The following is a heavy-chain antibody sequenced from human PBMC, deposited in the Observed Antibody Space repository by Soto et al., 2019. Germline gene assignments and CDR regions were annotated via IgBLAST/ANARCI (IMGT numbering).Heavy chain of an antibody. Sequence: QVQLVQSGAEVKKPGASVKVSCKASGYTFTSYGISWVRQAPGQGLEWMGWISAYNGNTKYAQKLQGRVTMTTDTATSTASRERRSLRSDDTAVYSCARDLTLGLGDYWGQGTLVTVSS. CDR3: ARDLTLGLGDY. D-gene: IGHD7-27*01. V-gene: IGHV1-18*01. CDR1: GYTFTSYG. CDR2: ISAYNGNT. J-gene: IGHJ4*02.